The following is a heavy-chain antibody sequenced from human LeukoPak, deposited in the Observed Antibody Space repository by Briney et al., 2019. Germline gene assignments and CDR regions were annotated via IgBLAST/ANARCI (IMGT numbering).Heavy chain of an antibody. CDR3: ARDRDPGYYDTNGYRRVNAFDF. J-gene: IGHJ3*01. V-gene: IGHV3-48*01. CDR1: GFIFSNAW. D-gene: IGHD3-22*01. Sequence: GGSLRLSCAASGFIFSNAWMNWVRQAPGKGLEWVSYISSSSSTIYYADSVKGRFTVSRDSAKSSLYLQMNSLRAEDTAVYYCARDRDPGYYDTNGYRRVNAFDFWGQGTMVTVSS. CDR2: ISSSSSTI.